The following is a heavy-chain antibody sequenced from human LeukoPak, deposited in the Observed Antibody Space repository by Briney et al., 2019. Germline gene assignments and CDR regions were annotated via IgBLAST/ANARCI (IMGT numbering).Heavy chain of an antibody. CDR1: GFTFSSYW. CDR2: INSDGSSA. J-gene: IGHJ4*02. V-gene: IGHV3-74*01. Sequence: PGRSLRLSCAASGFTFSSYWMHWVRQAPGKGLVWVSRINSDGSSASYADSVKGRFTISRDNAKNTLYLQMNSLRAEDTAVYYCAREIDGGEYYGDYGVDYWGQGTLVTVSS. D-gene: IGHD4-17*01. CDR3: AREIDGGEYYGDYGVDY.